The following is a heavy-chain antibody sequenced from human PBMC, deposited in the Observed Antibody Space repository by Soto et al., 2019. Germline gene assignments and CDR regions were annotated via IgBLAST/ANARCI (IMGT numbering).Heavy chain of an antibody. V-gene: IGHV3-53*01. CDR2: IYSGGST. CDR1: GFTVSSNY. J-gene: IGHJ4*02. Sequence: GGSLRLSCAASGFTVSSNYMSWVRQAPGKGLEWVSVIYSGGSTYYADSVKGRFTISRDNSKNTLYLQMNSLRAEDTAVYYCARTDNAGAGDPYFDYWGQGTLVTVSS. CDR3: ARTDNAGAGDPYFDY. D-gene: IGHD1-26*01.